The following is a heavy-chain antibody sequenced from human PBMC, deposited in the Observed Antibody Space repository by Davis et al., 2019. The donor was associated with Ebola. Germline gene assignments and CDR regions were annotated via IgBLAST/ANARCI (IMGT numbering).Heavy chain of an antibody. V-gene: IGHV4-39*07. Sequence: WIRQPPGKGLEWIGSIYYSGSTYSNPSLQSRITISIDTSKNHFSLELGSVTAADTAVYYCARVASYGDYFDYWGLGTLVTVSS. CDR3: ARVASYGDYFDY. D-gene: IGHD5-18*01. CDR2: IYYSGST. J-gene: IGHJ4*02.